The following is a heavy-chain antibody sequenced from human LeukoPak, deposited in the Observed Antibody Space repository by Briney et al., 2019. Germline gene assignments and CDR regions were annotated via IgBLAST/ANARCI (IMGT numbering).Heavy chain of an antibody. CDR1: GFTFSSYA. Sequence: GGSLRLSCAASGFTFSSYAMHWVRQAPGKGLEWVAVISYDGSDKYYADSIKGRFTISRDSSKNAQYLQMTSLRPDDTALYYCVRGVRYRSTPTGHYWGHGTLVIVSS. CDR3: VRGVRYRSTPTGHY. CDR2: ISYDGSDK. J-gene: IGHJ4*01. D-gene: IGHD6-19*01. V-gene: IGHV3-30*04.